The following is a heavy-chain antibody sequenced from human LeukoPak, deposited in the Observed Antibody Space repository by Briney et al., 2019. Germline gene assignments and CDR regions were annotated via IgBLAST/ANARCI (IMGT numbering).Heavy chain of an antibody. D-gene: IGHD6-19*01. J-gene: IGHJ4*02. CDR3: ARDGAVAGTNLDY. V-gene: IGHV1-69*13. Sequence: SVKVSCKASGGTFSSYAISWVRQAPGQGLEWMGGIIPIFGTANYAQKFQGRVTITADESTSTAYMELSSLRSEDTAVYYCARDGAVAGTNLDYWGQGTLVTVSS. CDR1: GGTFSSYA. CDR2: IIPIFGTA.